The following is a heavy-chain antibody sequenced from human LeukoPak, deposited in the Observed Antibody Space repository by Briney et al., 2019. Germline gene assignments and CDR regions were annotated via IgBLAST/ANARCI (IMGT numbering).Heavy chain of an antibody. J-gene: IGHJ6*03. Sequence: SETLSLTCAVYGGSFSGYYWSWIRQPPGKGLEWIGVINHSGSTNYNPSLKSRVTISVDTSKNQFSLKLSSMTAADTAVYYCARVPPVYTAYYYYYYMDVWGKGTTVTVSS. CDR2: INHSGST. CDR3: ARVPPVYTAYYYYYYMDV. V-gene: IGHV4-34*01. D-gene: IGHD5-18*01. CDR1: GGSFSGYY.